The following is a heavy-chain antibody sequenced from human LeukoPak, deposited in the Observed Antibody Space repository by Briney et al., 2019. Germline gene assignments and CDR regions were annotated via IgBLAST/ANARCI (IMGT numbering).Heavy chain of an antibody. J-gene: IGHJ4*02. CDR3: ASDGFYDSSGYYYSYFDY. D-gene: IGHD3-22*01. CDR2: ISSNGGST. CDR1: GFTFSSYA. V-gene: IGHV3-64D*06. Sequence: GGSVRLSCSASGFTFSSYAMHWVRQAPGKGLEYVSAISSNGGSTYYADSVKGRFTISRDNSKNTLYLQMSSLRAEDTAVYYCASDGFYDSSGYYYSYFDYWGQGTLITVSP.